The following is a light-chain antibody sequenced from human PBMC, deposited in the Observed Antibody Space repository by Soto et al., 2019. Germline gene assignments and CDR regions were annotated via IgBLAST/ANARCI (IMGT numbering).Light chain of an antibody. J-gene: IGLJ3*02. CDR1: SSNIGAGYD. CDR2: GDT. CDR3: QSYDSSLSGSV. V-gene: IGLV1-40*01. Sequence: QSVLTQPPSVSGAPGQRVTISCTGSSSNIGAGYDVQWYQQLPGTAPKLLFYGDTNRPSGVPDRFSGSNSGTSASLAITGLQAEDESDYYCQSYDSSLSGSVFGGGTKLTVL.